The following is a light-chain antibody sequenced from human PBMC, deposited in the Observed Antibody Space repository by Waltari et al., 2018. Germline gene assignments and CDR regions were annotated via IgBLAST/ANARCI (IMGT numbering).Light chain of an antibody. CDR1: QSISSY. V-gene: IGKV1-39*01. CDR3: QQSYSTLFT. CDR2: AAS. J-gene: IGKJ3*01. Sequence: DIQMTQSPSSLSASVGDRVTITCRAIQSISSYLNWYQQKPGKPPKLLIYAASSLQSGVPSRFSGSGSGTDFTLTISSLQPEDFATYYCQQSYSTLFTFGPGTKVDIK.